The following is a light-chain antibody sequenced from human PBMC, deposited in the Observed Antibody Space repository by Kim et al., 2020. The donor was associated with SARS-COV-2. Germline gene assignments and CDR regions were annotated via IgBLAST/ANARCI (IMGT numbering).Light chain of an antibody. J-gene: IGLJ2*01. CDR3: SSYSSNDSVL. CDR1: SSDVGGYNY. Sequence: QSALTQPASVSGSPGQSITISCTGTSSDVGGYNYVYWFQHHPGKAPKVMISDVSNRPSGVSNRFSGSKSGNTASLTISGLQAEDEADYYCSSYSSNDSVLFGGGTKLTVL. V-gene: IGLV2-14*03. CDR2: DVS.